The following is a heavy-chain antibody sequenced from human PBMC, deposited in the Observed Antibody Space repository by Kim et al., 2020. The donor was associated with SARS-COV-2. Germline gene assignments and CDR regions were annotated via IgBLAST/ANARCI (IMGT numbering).Heavy chain of an antibody. CDR3: GRGEQKLGSYGLDL. CDR1: GFTSSRHS. V-gene: IGHV3-74*01. CDR2: ISGDGSEA. Sequence: GGSLRLSCAASGFTSSRHSMNWVRQAPGKGLEWVSHISGDGSEAAYADSVKGRFTISRDNSKNTLYLQMNSLRGEDTAVYCCGRGEQKLGSYGLDLGGRGT. D-gene: IGHD6-13*01. J-gene: IGHJ6*02.